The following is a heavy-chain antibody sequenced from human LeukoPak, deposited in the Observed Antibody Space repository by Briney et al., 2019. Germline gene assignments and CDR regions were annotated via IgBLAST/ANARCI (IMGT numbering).Heavy chain of an antibody. J-gene: IGHJ4*02. Sequence: GGSLRLSCAASGFTFNTYSMNWVRQAPGKGLEWLSYITKSSSTIHYADSVKGRFSISRDNVKNSVYLEMNSLRDEDTAVYYCAKDSAGYSSTSPIFDYWGQGTLVTVSS. CDR3: AKDSAGYSSTSPIFDY. D-gene: IGHD5-18*01. CDR2: ITKSSSTI. V-gene: IGHV3-48*02. CDR1: GFTFNTYS.